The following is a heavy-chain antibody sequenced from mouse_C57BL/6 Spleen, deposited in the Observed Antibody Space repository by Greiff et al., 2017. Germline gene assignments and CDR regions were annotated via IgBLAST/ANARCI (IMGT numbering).Heavy chain of an antibody. CDR1: GFNIKDYY. V-gene: IGHV14-2*01. CDR3: ARGTTVVPFDY. J-gene: IGHJ2*01. CDR2: VDPEDGET. D-gene: IGHD1-1*01. Sequence: EVQLQQSGAELVKPGASVKLSCTASGFNIKDYYMHWVKQRTEPGLEWIGRVDPEDGETKYAPKFPGKAPITADTSSNTACLQLSSLTSEDTAVYYCARGTTVVPFDYWGQGTTLTVSS.